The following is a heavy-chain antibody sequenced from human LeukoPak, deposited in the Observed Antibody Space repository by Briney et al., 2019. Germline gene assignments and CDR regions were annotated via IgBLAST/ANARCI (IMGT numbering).Heavy chain of an antibody. J-gene: IGHJ4*02. CDR1: GGIFSNYA. CDR2: MNPNSGNT. V-gene: IGHV1-8*02. Sequence: GASVKVSCKVSGGIFSNYAISWVRQATGQGLKWMGWMNPNSGNTGYAQKFQGRVTMTRNTSISTAYMELSSLRSEDTAVYYCARGNSSGSSWDYWGQGTLVTVSS. D-gene: IGHD6-13*01. CDR3: ARGNSSGSSWDY.